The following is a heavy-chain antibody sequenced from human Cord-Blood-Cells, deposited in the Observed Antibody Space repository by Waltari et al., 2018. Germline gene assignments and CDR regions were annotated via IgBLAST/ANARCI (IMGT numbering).Heavy chain of an antibody. CDR2: SIPIFGTE. V-gene: IGHV1-69*01. Sequence: QVQLVQSGAEVKKPGSSVKVSCKASGGTFSSYAISWVRGAPGQGLEWMGGSIPIFGTENCAQKCQGRVRIAADESTSTAYMELSSLRSEDAAVYYWERHAITGTAFDIWGQGTMVTVSS. J-gene: IGHJ3*02. D-gene: IGHD1-20*01. CDR1: GGTFSSYA. CDR3: ERHAITGTAFDI.